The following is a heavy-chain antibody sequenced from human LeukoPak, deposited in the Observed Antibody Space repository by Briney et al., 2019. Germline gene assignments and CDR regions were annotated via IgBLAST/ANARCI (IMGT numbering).Heavy chain of an antibody. Sequence: GGSLRLSCAASGFTFSSYWMHWVRQAPGKGLVWVSRMNSDGSIRTYADSVKGRFTISRDKAKNTLYLQMNSLRAEDTAVYYCVRDINWTDDYWGQGTLVTVSS. CDR1: GFTFSSYW. J-gene: IGHJ4*02. D-gene: IGHD3/OR15-3a*01. CDR2: MNSDGSIR. V-gene: IGHV3-74*01. CDR3: VRDINWTDDY.